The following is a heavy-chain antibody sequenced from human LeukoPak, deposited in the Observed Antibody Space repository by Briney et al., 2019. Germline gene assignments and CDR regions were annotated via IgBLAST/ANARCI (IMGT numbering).Heavy chain of an antibody. CDR1: GYSFTSYW. Sequence: GKPLKISCKGSGYSFTSYWIGWVRQMPGRVLECMCIFYPGDSDTRYSPSFQGQATISTDKTISTAYLQWSTLKASDTAMYYCARHGSRRNYYDSSGYYYYWGQGTLVTVS. J-gene: IGHJ4*02. CDR3: ARHGSRRNYYDSSGYYYY. CDR2: FYPGDSDT. D-gene: IGHD3-22*01. V-gene: IGHV5-51*01.